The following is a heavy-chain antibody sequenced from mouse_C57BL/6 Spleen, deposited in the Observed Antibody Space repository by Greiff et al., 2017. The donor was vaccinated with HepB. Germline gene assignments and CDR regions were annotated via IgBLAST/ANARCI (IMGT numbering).Heavy chain of an antibody. J-gene: IGHJ4*01. CDR1: GYTFTSYW. V-gene: IGHV1-5*01. Sequence: VQLQQSGTVLARPGASVKMSCKTSGYTFTSYWMHWVKQRPGQGLEWIGAIYPGNSDTSYNQKFKGKAKLTAVTSASTAYMELSSLTNEDSAVYYCTKNSYYGSSYNYAMDYWGQGTSVTVSS. D-gene: IGHD1-1*01. CDR2: IYPGNSDT. CDR3: TKNSYYGSSYNYAMDY.